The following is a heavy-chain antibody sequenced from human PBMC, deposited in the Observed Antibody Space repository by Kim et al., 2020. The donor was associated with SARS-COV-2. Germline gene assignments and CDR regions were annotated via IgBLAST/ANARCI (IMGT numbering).Heavy chain of an antibody. CDR2: MNPNSGNT. CDR1: GYTFTSYD. V-gene: IGHV1-8*01. Sequence: ASVKVSCKASGYTFTSYDINWVRQATGQGLEWMGWMNPNSGNTGYAQKFQGRVTMTRNTSISTAYMELSSLRSEDTAVYYCARFRYSSHLYYYYYGMDVWGQGTTVTVSS. J-gene: IGHJ6*02. CDR3: ARFRYSSHLYYYYYGMDV. D-gene: IGHD6-13*01.